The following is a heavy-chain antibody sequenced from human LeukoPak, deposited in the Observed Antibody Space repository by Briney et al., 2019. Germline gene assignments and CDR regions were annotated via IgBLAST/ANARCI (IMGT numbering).Heavy chain of an antibody. J-gene: IGHJ4*02. CDR2: ISNIGGST. Sequence: GGSLRLSCAASGFSLSSYAMGWVRQPPGKGLEWVSAISNIGGSTYYAHSVKGRFPISRVNPNHPLDLQLHNLRAHPQVVFYGAKGLTYNSGSRGYFDYWGQGTLVTVSS. D-gene: IGHD6-19*01. CDR3: AKGLTYNSGSRGYFDY. CDR1: GFSLSSYA. V-gene: IGHV3-23*01.